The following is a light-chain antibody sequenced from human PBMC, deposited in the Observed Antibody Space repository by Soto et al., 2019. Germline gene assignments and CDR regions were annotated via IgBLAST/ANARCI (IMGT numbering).Light chain of an antibody. J-gene: IGLJ2*01. CDR1: SSNIGSNY. CDR2: RNN. Sequence: QSAVTQPPSASGTPGQTVTISCSGSSSNIGSNYVYWYQQLPGTAPKLLIYRNNQRPSGVPDRFSGSKSGTSASLAISGLRSEDEADYYCAAWDDSLSGVVFGGGTKLTVL. V-gene: IGLV1-47*01. CDR3: AAWDDSLSGVV.